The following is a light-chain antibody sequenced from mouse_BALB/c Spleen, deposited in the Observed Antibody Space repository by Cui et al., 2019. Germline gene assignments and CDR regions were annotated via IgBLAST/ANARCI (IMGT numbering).Light chain of an antibody. CDR1: QSLLNSGNQKNY. CDR2: GAS. V-gene: IGKV8-28*01. J-gene: IGKJ2*01. CDR3: QNDHSYPYT. Sequence: DIVMTQSPSSLSVSAGEKVTMSRKSSQSLLNSGNQKNYLAWYQQKPGQPPKLLIYGASTRESGFPDRFTGSGSGTDFTLTISSVQAEDLAVYYCQNDHSYPYTFGGGTKLEIK.